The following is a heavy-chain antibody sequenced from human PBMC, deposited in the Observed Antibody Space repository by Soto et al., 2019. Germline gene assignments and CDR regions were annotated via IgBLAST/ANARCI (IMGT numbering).Heavy chain of an antibody. CDR2: IRSKAYGGTT. Sequence: GGSLRLSCTASGFTFGDYAMSWFRQAPGKGLEWVGFIRSKAYGGTTEYAASVKGRFTISRDDSKSIAYLQMNSLKTEDTAVYYCTRPGHLYCSGGSCYSNYWGQGTLVTVSS. CDR1: GFTFGDYA. J-gene: IGHJ4*02. V-gene: IGHV3-49*03. D-gene: IGHD2-15*01. CDR3: TRPGHLYCSGGSCYSNY.